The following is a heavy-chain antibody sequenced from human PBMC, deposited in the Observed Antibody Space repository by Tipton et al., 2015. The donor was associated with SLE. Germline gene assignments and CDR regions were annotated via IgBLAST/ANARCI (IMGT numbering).Heavy chain of an antibody. V-gene: IGHV1-69*05. Sequence: QSGAEVKKPGSSVKVSCKASGGTFSSYAISWVRQAPGQGLEWMGRIIPIFGTANYAQKFQGRVTMTRDTSTSTVYMELSSLRSEDTAVYYCARAGNPDYYYYGMDVWGQGTTVTVSS. CDR2: IIPIFGTA. CDR1: GGTFSSYA. D-gene: IGHD4-23*01. J-gene: IGHJ6*02. CDR3: ARAGNPDYYYYGMDV.